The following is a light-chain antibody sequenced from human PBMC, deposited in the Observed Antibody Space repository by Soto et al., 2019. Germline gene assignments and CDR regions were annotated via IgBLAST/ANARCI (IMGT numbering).Light chain of an antibody. J-gene: IGKJ1*01. V-gene: IGKV1-39*01. CDR2: AAS. CDR3: QRSYRNPRT. Sequence: DIQMTQSPSFLSASAGDRVTISCRASQTISNFLHWYQQKPGKAPKLLIYAASKLESGVPSRFGGSGSGTDFTLTISSLQPEDFETYYCQRSYRNPRTFGLGTKVDIX. CDR1: QTISNF.